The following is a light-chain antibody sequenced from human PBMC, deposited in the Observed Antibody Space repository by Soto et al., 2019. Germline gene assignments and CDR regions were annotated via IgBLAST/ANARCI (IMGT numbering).Light chain of an antibody. V-gene: IGKV3-20*01. CDR1: QSVASY. Sequence: EVVLTQSPGTLSLSPGERATLSCRASQSVASYLAWYQQKPGQAPRLLMYDVSSRATGIPDRFSGSGSETDFTLTISRLEPEDFVVYYCQQYGRSPWTFGQGTKVEIK. CDR3: QQYGRSPWT. J-gene: IGKJ1*01. CDR2: DVS.